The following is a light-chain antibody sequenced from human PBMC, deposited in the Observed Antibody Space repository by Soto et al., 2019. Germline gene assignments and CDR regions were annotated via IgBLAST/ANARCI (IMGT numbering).Light chain of an antibody. J-gene: IGKJ1*01. CDR1: QSLRSS. Sequence: ETMRTQSPDTLSVSLGERATLSCRASQSLRSSLAWYQKKPGQAPSLLIYDASTRATGIPARFSGSGSGTDFNLTISGLQSEDFAVYECQQYNNWTQTFGQGTKVDIK. V-gene: IGKV3-15*01. CDR3: QQYNNWTQT. CDR2: DAS.